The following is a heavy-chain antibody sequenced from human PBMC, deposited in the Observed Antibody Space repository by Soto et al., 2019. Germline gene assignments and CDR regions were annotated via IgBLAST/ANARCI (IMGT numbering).Heavy chain of an antibody. CDR3: ARDRELVTMIVVAPAGAFDI. CDR1: GYTFTSYY. CDR2: INPSGGST. J-gene: IGHJ3*02. V-gene: IGHV1-46*01. Sequence: VASVKVSCQASGYTFTSYYMHWVRQAPGQGLEWMGIINPSGGSTSYAQKFQGRVTMTRDTSTSTVYMELGSLRSEDTAVYYCARDRELVTMIVVAPAGAFDIWGQGTMVTVSS. D-gene: IGHD3-22*01.